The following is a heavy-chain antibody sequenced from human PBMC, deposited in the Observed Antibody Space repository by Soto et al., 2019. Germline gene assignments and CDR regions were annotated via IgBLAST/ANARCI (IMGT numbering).Heavy chain of an antibody. J-gene: IGHJ6*03. CDR1: GGSISRSSHY. Sequence: LSLTCTVSGGSISRSSHYWVWIRQPPGTGPEWIGSIYDSGSTDYNPSLKRRVTITVDTSNNQFSLKLSSVTAADTAVYFWSRPNYYYYYMDVWGKGTTVTVSS. CDR3: SRPNYYYYYMDV. CDR2: IYDSGST. V-gene: IGHV4-39*01.